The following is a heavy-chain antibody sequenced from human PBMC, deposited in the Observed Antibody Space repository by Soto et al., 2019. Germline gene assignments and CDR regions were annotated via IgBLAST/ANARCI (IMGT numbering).Heavy chain of an antibody. J-gene: IGHJ4*02. D-gene: IGHD3-22*01. V-gene: IGHV1-24*01. CDR1: GYTLTELS. CDR2: FDPEDGET. Sequence: ASVKVSCTVSGYTLTELSMHWVRQAPGKGLEWMGGFDPEDGETIYAQKFQGRVTMTEDTSTDTAYMELSSLRSEDTAVYYCATSVRVRYYYDSSGPFDYWGQGTLVTVSS. CDR3: ATSVRVRYYYDSSGPFDY.